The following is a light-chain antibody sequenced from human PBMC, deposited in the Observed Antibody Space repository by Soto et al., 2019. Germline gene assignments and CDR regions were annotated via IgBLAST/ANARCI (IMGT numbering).Light chain of an antibody. CDR1: QNITNY. J-gene: IGKJ1*01. CDR3: QQSYNTPQT. CDR2: ATE. V-gene: IGKV1-39*01. Sequence: IQLTQSPSSLSASVGDRVTITCRGSQNITNYLNWYQQQSGKAPKLLIYATETVQSGVPSRFSGSGSGIDYTLTISSLQPEEFATYHCQQSYNTPQTLGQGTKFDIK.